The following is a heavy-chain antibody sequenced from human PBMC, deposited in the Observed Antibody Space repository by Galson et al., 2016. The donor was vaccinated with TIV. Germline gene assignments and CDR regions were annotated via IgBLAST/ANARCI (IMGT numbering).Heavy chain of an antibody. CDR1: GFTFSSYA. CDR2: ISGSGGRT. Sequence: SLRLSCAASGFTFSSYAMSWVRQAPGKGLEWVSAISGSGGRTYHADSVKGRFTISRDNSKNTLYLQMKRLRAEETAVYYCAKTMVRGVIISTYYYGLDVWGQGTTVTLSS. V-gene: IGHV3-23*01. J-gene: IGHJ6*02. CDR3: AKTMVRGVIISTYYYGLDV. D-gene: IGHD3-10*01.